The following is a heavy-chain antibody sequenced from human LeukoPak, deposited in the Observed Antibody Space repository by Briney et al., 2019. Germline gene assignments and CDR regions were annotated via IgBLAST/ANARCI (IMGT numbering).Heavy chain of an antibody. J-gene: IGHJ4*02. CDR3: SSIAVAGSSNTGY. CDR2: ISYDGSYK. CDR1: GFTFSNYA. Sequence: GGSLRLSCAASGFTFSNYAMHWVRQAPGKGLEWVAVISYDGSYKDYADSVKGRFTISRDNSKNTLYLQMNSLRAEDTAVYYCSSIAVAGSSNTGYWGQGTLVTVSS. D-gene: IGHD6-19*01. V-gene: IGHV3-30*04.